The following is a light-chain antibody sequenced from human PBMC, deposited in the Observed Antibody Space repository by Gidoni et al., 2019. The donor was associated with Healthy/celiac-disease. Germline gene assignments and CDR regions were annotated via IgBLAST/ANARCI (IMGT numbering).Light chain of an antibody. Sequence: DIQMTQSPSTLSASVGDRVTITCRASPSISSWLASYQQKPGKAPKLLIYQESSLVSGVPSRFSGSGSGTEFTLTISSLQPDDFATYYCQQYNSYSPWTFGQGTKVEIK. CDR3: QQYNSYSPWT. V-gene: IGKV1-5*03. J-gene: IGKJ1*01. CDR2: QES. CDR1: PSISSW.